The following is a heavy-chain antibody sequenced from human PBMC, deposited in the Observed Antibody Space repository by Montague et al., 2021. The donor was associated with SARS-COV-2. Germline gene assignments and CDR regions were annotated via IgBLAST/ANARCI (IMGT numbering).Heavy chain of an antibody. CDR3: ARHMLHGGTIKDDFDI. CDR2: IYPGDSDT. V-gene: IGHV5-51*01. Sequence: QSGAEVKKPGESLKISCKGSGYSFTSYWIGWVRQMPGKGLEWMGIIYPGDSDTRYSPSFQGQVTISADKSISTAYLQWSSLRASDTAMYYCARHMLHGGTIKDDFDIWGKGTMVTVSS. D-gene: IGHD4-23*01. J-gene: IGHJ3*02. CDR1: GYSFTSYW.